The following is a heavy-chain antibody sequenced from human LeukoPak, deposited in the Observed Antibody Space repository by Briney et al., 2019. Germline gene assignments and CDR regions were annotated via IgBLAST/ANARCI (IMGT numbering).Heavy chain of an antibody. CDR1: GGSISSSSYY. CDR2: NYYSGST. V-gene: IGHV4-39*07. Sequence: SETLSLTCTVSGGSISSSSYYWGWIRQPPGKGLEWIGSNYYSGSTYYNPSLKSRVTISVDTSKNQFSLKLSSVTAADTAVYYCARGRPTDYFDYWGQGTLVTVSS. D-gene: IGHD1-1*01. CDR3: ARGRPTDYFDY. J-gene: IGHJ4*02.